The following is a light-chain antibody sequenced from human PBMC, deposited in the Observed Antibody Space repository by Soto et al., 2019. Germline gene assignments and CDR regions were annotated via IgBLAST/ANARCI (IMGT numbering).Light chain of an antibody. CDR1: SSNIGSNY. V-gene: IGLV1-47*01. J-gene: IGLJ3*02. CDR3: AAWDDSLSGFNWV. Sequence: QSVLTQPPSASGTPGQRVTISCSGSSSNIGSNYVYWYQQLPGTAPKLLIYRNNQRPSGVPDRFSGSKSGTSASLAISGLRSEDEADYYCAAWDDSLSGFNWVLGGGTKLTVL. CDR2: RNN.